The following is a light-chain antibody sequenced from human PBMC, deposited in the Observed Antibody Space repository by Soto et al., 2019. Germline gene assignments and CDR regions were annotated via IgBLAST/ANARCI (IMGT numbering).Light chain of an antibody. V-gene: IGKV3-20*01. J-gene: IGKJ1*01. Sequence: EIVLTQSPGTRSLSPRERATLSFTASQSVRGGYLAWYQHKPGQAPRLLIYGVSSRAPGIPDRFSGSGSGTDFTLTISRLESEDFAVYYCQQYADSPQTFGQGTKVEVK. CDR3: QQYADSPQT. CDR2: GVS. CDR1: QSVRGGY.